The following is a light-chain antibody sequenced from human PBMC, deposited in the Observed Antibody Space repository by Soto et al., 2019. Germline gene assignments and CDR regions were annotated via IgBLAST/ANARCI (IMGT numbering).Light chain of an antibody. CDR1: QSVNIY. CDR3: QQYDKSPPWT. CDR2: GAS. V-gene: IGKV3-15*01. Sequence: EIVMTQSPATLSVSPGERATLSCRASQSVNIYLAWYQQKPGQAPRLLIFGASTRATGVPDRFSGSGSGTEFTLTINSLQSDDFATYYCQQYDKSPPWTFGQGTKVDIK. J-gene: IGKJ1*01.